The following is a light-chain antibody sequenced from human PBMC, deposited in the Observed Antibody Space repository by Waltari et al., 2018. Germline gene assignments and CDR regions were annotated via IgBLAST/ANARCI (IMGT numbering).Light chain of an antibody. J-gene: IGKJ5*01. CDR1: QGISRW. CDR2: AAS. V-gene: IGKV1-12*01. CDR3: QQGDAFPLT. Sequence: DVQLTQSPSSVSASVGDRVIITCRASQGISRWLAWYQQTPGKAPKLLIHAASNLQSGVPSRFSGSGSGTDFTLTISSLQPEDFATYYCQQGDAFPLTFGQGTRLDIK.